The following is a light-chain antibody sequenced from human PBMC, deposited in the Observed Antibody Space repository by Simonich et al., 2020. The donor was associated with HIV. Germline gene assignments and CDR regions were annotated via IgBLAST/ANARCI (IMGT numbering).Light chain of an antibody. CDR3: TSYTSSSTLV. V-gene: IGLV2-14*03. J-gene: IGLJ2*01. Sequence: QSALTQPASVSGSPGQSITISCTGTSSDVGGYNYVSWYQQHPVKAPKLMIYDVSKRPSGVSNRFSGSKSGNTASLTSSGLQAEDEADYYCTSYTSSSTLVFGGGTKLTVL. CDR1: SSDVGGYNY. CDR2: DVS.